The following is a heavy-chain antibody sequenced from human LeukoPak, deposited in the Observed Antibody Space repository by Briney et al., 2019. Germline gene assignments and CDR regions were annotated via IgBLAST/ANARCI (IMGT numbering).Heavy chain of an antibody. D-gene: IGHD2-2*03. J-gene: IGHJ4*02. Sequence: GGSLRLSCAASGFTFSTYAMSWVRQAPGKGLEWVANIKQDGSEKYYVDSVKGRFTISRDNAKNSLYLQMNSLRAEDTAVYYCARVDIVVVPAADYFDYWGQGTLVTVSS. CDR3: ARVDIVVVPAADYFDY. CDR2: IKQDGSEK. CDR1: GFTFSTYA. V-gene: IGHV3-7*01.